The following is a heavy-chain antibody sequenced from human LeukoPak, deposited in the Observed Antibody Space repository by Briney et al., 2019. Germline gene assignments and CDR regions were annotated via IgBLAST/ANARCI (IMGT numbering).Heavy chain of an antibody. J-gene: IGHJ3*02. V-gene: IGHV3-7*05. CDR2: IKQDGSEK. D-gene: IGHD3-3*01. Sequence: GGSLRLSCAASGFTVSSYWMNWVRQAPGKGLEWVANIKQDGSEKYYVDSVKGRFTISRDNAKNSLYLQMNSLRAEDTAVYYCARDFSAFDIWGQGTMVTVSS. CDR3: ARDFSAFDI. CDR1: GFTVSSYW.